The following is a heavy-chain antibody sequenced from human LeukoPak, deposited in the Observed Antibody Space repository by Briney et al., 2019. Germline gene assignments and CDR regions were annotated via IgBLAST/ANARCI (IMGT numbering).Heavy chain of an antibody. CDR1: GFTFSDYY. J-gene: IGHJ6*02. CDR2: ISSSGSTT. V-gene: IGHV3-11*01. CDR3: ASTLTRITIFGVPSSDYYYGMDV. Sequence: GGSLRLSCAASGFTFSDYYMSWIRQAPGKGLEWDSYISSSGSTTYYADSVKGRFTISRDNAKDSLYLQMNSLRAEDTAVYYCASTLTRITIFGVPSSDYYYGMDVWGQGTTVTVSS. D-gene: IGHD3-3*01.